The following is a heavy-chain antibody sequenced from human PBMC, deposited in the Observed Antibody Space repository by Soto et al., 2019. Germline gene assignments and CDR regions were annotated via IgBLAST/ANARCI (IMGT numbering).Heavy chain of an antibody. CDR1: GFTFSSYA. D-gene: IGHD1-26*01. CDR3: ARAHSGSYYGYFDY. CDR2: ISYDGSNK. V-gene: IGHV3-30-3*01. J-gene: IGHJ4*02. Sequence: GGSLRLSCAASGFTFSSYAMHWVRQAPGKGLEWVAVISYDGSNKYYADSVKGRFTIPRDNSKNTLYLQMNSLRAEDTAVYYCARAHSGSYYGYFDYWGQGTLVTVSS.